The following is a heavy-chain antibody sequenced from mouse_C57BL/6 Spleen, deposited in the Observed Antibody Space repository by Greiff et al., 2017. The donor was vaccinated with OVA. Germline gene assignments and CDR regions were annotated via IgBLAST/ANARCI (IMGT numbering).Heavy chain of an antibody. CDR3: ARSCGTTVRSYAMDY. V-gene: IGHV1-9*01. CDR1: GYTFTGYW. Sequence: QVQLQQSGAELMKPGASVKLSCKATGYTFTGYWIEWVKQRPGHGLEWIGEILTGSGSTNYTEKFKGKATFTADTSSNTAYMQLSSLTTEDSAIYNCARSCGTTVRSYAMDYWGQGTSGTVSS. CDR2: ILTGSGST. D-gene: IGHD1-1*01. J-gene: IGHJ4*01.